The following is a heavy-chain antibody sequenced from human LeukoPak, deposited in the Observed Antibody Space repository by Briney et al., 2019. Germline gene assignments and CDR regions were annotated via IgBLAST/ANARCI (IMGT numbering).Heavy chain of an antibody. J-gene: IGHJ2*01. CDR3: ARVQLGGSWFFDL. V-gene: IGHV3-33*01. Sequence: PGGSLRLSCAASGFTFSSYGMHWVRQAPGKGLEWVAVIWYDGSNKYYADSVKGRFTISRDNSKNTPYLQMNSLRAEDTAVYYCARVQLGGSWFFDLWGRGTLVTVSS. CDR2: IWYDGSNK. CDR1: GFTFSSYG. D-gene: IGHD5-12*01.